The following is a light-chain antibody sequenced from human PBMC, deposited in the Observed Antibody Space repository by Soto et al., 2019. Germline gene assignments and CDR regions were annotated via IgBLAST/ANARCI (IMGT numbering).Light chain of an antibody. CDR1: NSDVGGYNY. Sequence: QSALTQPASVSGSPGQSITISCTGTNSDVGGYNYVSWYQQHPGKAPKLMIYDVSNRPSGVSNRFSGSKSGNTASLTISGLQADDEADYYCSSYTSSSSGVFGGGTKLTVL. J-gene: IGLJ3*02. CDR3: SSYTSSSSGV. V-gene: IGLV2-14*01. CDR2: DVS.